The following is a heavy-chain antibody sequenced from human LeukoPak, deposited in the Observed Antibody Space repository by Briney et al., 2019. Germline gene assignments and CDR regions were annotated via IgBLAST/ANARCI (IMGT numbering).Heavy chain of an antibody. V-gene: IGHV3-7*01. CDR1: GFTFSSYW. Sequence: GGSLRLSCAASGFTFSSYWMSWVRQAPGKGLEWVANIKQDGSEKYYVDSVKGRFTISRDNAKNSLYLQMNSLRAEDTAVYYCARATPYYDFWSGYSLGPYFDYWGQGTLVTVSS. J-gene: IGHJ4*02. D-gene: IGHD3-3*01. CDR3: ARATPYYDFWSGYSLGPYFDY. CDR2: IKQDGSEK.